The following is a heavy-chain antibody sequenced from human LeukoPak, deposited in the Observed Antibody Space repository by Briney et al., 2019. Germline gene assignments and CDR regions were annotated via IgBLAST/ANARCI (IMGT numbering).Heavy chain of an antibody. CDR3: ARDPGLDYFDY. Sequence: SETLSLTCTVSGLSISSYYWSWLRQPPGKGLEWIGYIYYSGSTNYNPSLKSRVTISVDTSKNQFSLKLSSVTAADTAVYYCARDPGLDYFDYWGQGTLVTVSS. D-gene: IGHD7-27*01. CDR2: IYYSGST. V-gene: IGHV4-59*01. CDR1: GLSISSYY. J-gene: IGHJ4*02.